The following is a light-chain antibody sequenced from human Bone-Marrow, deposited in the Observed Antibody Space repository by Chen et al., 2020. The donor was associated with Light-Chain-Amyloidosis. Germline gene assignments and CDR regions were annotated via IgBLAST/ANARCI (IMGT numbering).Light chain of an antibody. CDR1: QTISSNY. Sequence: TVLTPSPRTLSLSPGEGANISCRASQTISSNYLTWYQQKFGQAPRLLIYGSSSRATGTPDRFTGSGSGTDFTLTINRLEPEDFAMYYCQQYGTSPLTFGGGTKVEIK. CDR3: QQYGTSPLT. V-gene: IGKV3-20*01. J-gene: IGKJ4*01. CDR2: GSS.